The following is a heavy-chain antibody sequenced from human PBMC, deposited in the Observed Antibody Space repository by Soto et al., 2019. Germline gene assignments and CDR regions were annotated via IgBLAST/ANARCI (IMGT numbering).Heavy chain of an antibody. Sequence: XGTLSLTCSVSGASIDNYHWSWIRQSSGKGLEWIGRIAPSGSTNYNPSLKGRVTMSVDTSKTHFSLKMRSVTAADTAVYFCARDRSAAGPSNWFDPWGQGTLVTVPQ. V-gene: IGHV4-4*07. D-gene: IGHD6-13*01. CDR2: IAPSGST. CDR1: GASIDNYH. J-gene: IGHJ5*02. CDR3: ARDRSAAGPSNWFDP.